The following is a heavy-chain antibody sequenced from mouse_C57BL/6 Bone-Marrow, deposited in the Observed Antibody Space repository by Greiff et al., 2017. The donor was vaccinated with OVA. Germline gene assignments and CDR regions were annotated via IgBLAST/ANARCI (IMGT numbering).Heavy chain of an antibody. V-gene: IGHV5-17*01. CDR3: ARPYNDYDVYDFDY. CDR1: GFTFSDYG. J-gene: IGHJ2*01. Sequence: EVKLMESGGGLVKPGGSLKLSCAASGFTFSDYGMHWVRQAPEKGLEWVAYISSGSSTIYYADRVKGRFTISRDNAKNTLFLQMTSLRSEDTDMYYCARPYNDYDVYDFDYWGQGTTLTVSS. CDR2: ISSGSSTI. D-gene: IGHD2-4*01.